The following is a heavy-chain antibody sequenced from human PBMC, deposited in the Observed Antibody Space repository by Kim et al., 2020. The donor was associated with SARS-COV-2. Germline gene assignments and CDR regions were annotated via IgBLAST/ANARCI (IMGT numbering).Heavy chain of an antibody. J-gene: IGHJ4*02. CDR1: GFTFSSYA. CDR2: ISYDGSNK. Sequence: GVSLRLSCAASGFTFSSYAMHWVRQAPGKGLEWVVVISYDGSNKYYADSVKGRFTISRDNSKNTMYLQMNSMRGEDTAVYYCARYMGHLLRYFTWSTKRTPDYWGQGTLVTVSS. CDR3: ARYMGHLLRYFTWSTKRTPDY. V-gene: IGHV3-30*04. D-gene: IGHD3-9*01.